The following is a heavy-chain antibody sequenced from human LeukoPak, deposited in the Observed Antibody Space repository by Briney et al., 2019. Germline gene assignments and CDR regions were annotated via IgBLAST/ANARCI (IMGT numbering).Heavy chain of an antibody. V-gene: IGHV3-30-3*01. Sequence: GGSLRLSCAASGFTFSSYAMHWVRQAPGKGLEWVAVISYDESNKYYADSVKGRFTISRDNSKNTLYLQMNSLRAEDTAVYYCARDNDYYDSSGYYDYWGQGTLVTVSS. D-gene: IGHD3-22*01. J-gene: IGHJ4*02. CDR3: ARDNDYYDSSGYYDY. CDR2: ISYDESNK. CDR1: GFTFSSYA.